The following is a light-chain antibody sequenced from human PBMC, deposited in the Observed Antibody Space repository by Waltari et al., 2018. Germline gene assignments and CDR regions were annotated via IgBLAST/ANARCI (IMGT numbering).Light chain of an antibody. Sequence: QSALTQPASVSGSPGQSVTIFCAGTSNDVGCYTSVSWYQAHPGQAPRVIIYDVSDRPSGVSDRFSGSKSGNTASLTISGLQAEDEADYYCSSQSSNDVVLFGGGTKLTVL. CDR1: SNDVGCYTS. J-gene: IGLJ2*01. V-gene: IGLV2-14*01. CDR2: DVS. CDR3: SSQSSNDVVL.